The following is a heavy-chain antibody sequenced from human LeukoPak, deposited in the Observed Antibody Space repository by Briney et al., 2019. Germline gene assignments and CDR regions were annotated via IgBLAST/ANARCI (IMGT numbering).Heavy chain of an antibody. J-gene: IGHJ5*02. CDR3: ARDSIAVAGTGWFDP. CDR2: PIFCTA. Sequence: PIFCTANYAQKFQGRVTITTDESTSTAYMELSSLRSEDTAVYYCARDSIAVAGTGWFDPWGQGTLVTVSS. D-gene: IGHD6-19*01. V-gene: IGHV1-69*05.